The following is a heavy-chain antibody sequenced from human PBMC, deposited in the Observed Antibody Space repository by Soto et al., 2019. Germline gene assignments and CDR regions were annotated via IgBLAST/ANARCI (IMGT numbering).Heavy chain of an antibody. CDR2: IFGSGST. Sequence: GGSMRLSCAASGFSVSTRYRSWVRQAPGKGLEWVSVIFGSGSTLYADSVKGRFTISRDNSKNTLHLQMNSLRAEDTAVYYCVRDDGVSPYDYWGQGALVTVSS. D-gene: IGHD3-16*01. CDR3: VRDDGVSPYDY. CDR1: GFSVSTRY. V-gene: IGHV3-66*01. J-gene: IGHJ4*02.